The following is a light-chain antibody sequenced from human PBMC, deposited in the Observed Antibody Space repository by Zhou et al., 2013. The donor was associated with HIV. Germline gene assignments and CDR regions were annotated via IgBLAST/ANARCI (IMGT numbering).Light chain of an antibody. J-gene: IGKJ1*01. CDR2: DAS. Sequence: EIVLTQSPGTLSLSPGERATLSCRASQSFSSIHLAWYRQKPGQAPRLLIYDASSRATGIPDRLSGSGSGTDFTLTISRLEPEDFAMYYCQQHGSSPWTFGQGTKVEIK. V-gene: IGKV3-20*01. CDR1: QSFSSIH. CDR3: QQHGSSPWT.